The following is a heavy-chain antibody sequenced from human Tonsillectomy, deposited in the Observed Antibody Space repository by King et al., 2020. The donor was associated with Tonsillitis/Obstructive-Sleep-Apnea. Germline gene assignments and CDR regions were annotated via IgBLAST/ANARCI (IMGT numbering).Heavy chain of an antibody. J-gene: IGHJ4*02. CDR2: ITDNGDTT. Sequence: VQLVESGGGLVQPGGSLRLSCAASGFTFSSYAMSWVRQAPGKGLEWVSTITDNGDTTYYADSVRGRFTISRDNSKNTLYLQMNSLRAEDTAVYFCANGPGGGGTGWPVDYWGQGTLLTVSS. CDR1: GFTFSSYA. D-gene: IGHD6-25*01. CDR3: ANGPGGGGTGWPVDY. V-gene: IGHV3-23*04.